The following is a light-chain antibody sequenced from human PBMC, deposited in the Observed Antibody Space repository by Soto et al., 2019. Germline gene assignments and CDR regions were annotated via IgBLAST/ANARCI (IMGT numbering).Light chain of an antibody. Sequence: EIVMTQSPATLSESPGVRATRACRASQSIANDLAWYQHKPGQAPRLLTHGASTRPTGIPARFSGVGSGTEFTLTISSLQSEDFAVYYCQQYNKWPQTFGQGTRLEIK. J-gene: IGKJ5*01. V-gene: IGKV3-15*01. CDR1: QSIAND. CDR2: GAS. CDR3: QQYNKWPQT.